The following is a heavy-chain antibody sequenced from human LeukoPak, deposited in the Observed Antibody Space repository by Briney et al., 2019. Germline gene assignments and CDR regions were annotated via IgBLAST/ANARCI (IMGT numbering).Heavy chain of an antibody. D-gene: IGHD3-10*01. V-gene: IGHV3-7*01. J-gene: IGHJ4*02. CDR1: GFTFSSYW. CDR2: IKPDGGEK. Sequence: GGSLRLSCAASGFTFSSYWMSWVRQAPGKGLEWVANIKPDGGEKYYVDSVKGRFTISRDNPRNSLYLQMNSLSAEDTAVYYCATAYYYATADWGQGTLVTVSS. CDR3: ATAYYYATAD.